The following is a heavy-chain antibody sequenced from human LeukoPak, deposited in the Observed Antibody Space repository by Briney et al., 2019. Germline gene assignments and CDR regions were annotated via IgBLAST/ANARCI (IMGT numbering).Heavy chain of an antibody. Sequence: GGSLRLSCAASGFTFSNYAMNWVRQAPGKGLEWVSAISSSAASICYADSVKGRFTISRDNSKNTLWLQMNSLRDEDTAVYYCAKSQPSAISWFDPWGQGTLVTVSS. D-gene: IGHD2-2*02. CDR2: ISSSAASI. CDR1: GFTFSNYA. J-gene: IGHJ5*02. CDR3: AKSQPSAISWFDP. V-gene: IGHV3-23*01.